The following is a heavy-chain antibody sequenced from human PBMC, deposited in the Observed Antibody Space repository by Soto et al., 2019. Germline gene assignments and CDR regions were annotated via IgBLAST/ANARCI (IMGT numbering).Heavy chain of an antibody. CDR3: ARRWGDYFDY. J-gene: IGHJ4*02. D-gene: IGHD3-16*01. V-gene: IGHV4-59*08. CDR1: GGSISSYY. Sequence: SETLSLTCTVSGGSISSYYWSWIRQPPGKGLEWIGYIYYSGSTNYNPSLKSRVTISVDTSKNQFSLKLSSVTAADTAVYYCARRWGDYFDYWGQGALVTVSS. CDR2: IYYSGST.